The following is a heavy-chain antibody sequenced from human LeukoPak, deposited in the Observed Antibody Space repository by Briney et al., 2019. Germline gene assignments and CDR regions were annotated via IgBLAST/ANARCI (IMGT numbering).Heavy chain of an antibody. D-gene: IGHD3-16*01. J-gene: IGHJ4*02. CDR2: IYYSGST. V-gene: IGHV4-39*07. Sequence: PSETLSLTCTVSGGSISSSSYYWGWIRQPPGKGLEWIGSIYYSGSTYYNPSLKSRVTISVDTSKNQFSLKLSSVTAADTAVYYCARESRGYVWGLPFDYWGQGTLVTVSS. CDR3: ARESRGYVWGLPFDY. CDR1: GGSISSSSYY.